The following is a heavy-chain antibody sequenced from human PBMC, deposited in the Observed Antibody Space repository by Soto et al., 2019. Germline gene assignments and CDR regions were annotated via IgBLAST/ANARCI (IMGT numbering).Heavy chain of an antibody. CDR1: GFSFSNTW. D-gene: IGHD3-9*01. CDR3: AKDWYYGLDV. Sequence: GGSLRLSCAASGFSFSNTWMHWVRQAPGKGLVWVSHVNSDGSNTNYADFVKGRFTVSRDNARNTVYLQKNSLRADDTAVYYCAKDWYYGLDVWGQGTTVTVSS. CDR2: VNSDGSNT. J-gene: IGHJ6*02. V-gene: IGHV3-74*01.